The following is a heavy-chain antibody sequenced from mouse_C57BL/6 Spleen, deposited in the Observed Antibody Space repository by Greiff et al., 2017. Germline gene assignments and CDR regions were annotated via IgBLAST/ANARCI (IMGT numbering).Heavy chain of an antibody. CDR3: AREDNYGFYYAMDY. J-gene: IGHJ4*01. Sequence: LLESGPGLVKPSQSLSLTCSVTGYSITSGYYWNWIRRFPGNKLEWMGYISYDGSNNYNPSLKNRISITRDTSKNQFFLKLNSVTTEDTATYYCAREDNYGFYYAMDYWGQGTSVTVSS. V-gene: IGHV3-6*01. CDR2: ISYDGSN. CDR1: GYSITSGYY. D-gene: IGHD1-1*01.